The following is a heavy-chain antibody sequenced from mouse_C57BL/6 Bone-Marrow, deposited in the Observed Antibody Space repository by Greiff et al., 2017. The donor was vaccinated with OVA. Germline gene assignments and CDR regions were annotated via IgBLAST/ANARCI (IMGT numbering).Heavy chain of an antibody. Sequence: EVKLMESGPGLVKPSQSLSLTCSVTGYSITSGYYWNWIRQFPGNKLEWMGYISYDGSNNYNPSLKNRISITRDTSKNQFFLKLNSVTTEDTATYYCARRFGSDYWGQGTTLTVSS. D-gene: IGHD1-1*01. CDR2: ISYDGSN. J-gene: IGHJ2*01. V-gene: IGHV3-6*01. CDR3: ARRFGSDY. CDR1: GYSITSGYY.